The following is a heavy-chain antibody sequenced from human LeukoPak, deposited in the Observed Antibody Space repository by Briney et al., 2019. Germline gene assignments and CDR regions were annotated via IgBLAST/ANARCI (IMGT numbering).Heavy chain of an antibody. V-gene: IGHV3-23*01. CDR2: ISGSGGGT. CDR1: GFTFSSFA. D-gene: IGHD1-26*01. Sequence: GGSLRLSCAASGFTFSSFAMSWVRQAPGKGLECVSAISGSGGGTYYAGSVKGRFTISRDNSKNTLYLQMNSLRVEDTAVYYCAKDRVGATRYNWFDPWGQGTLVTVSS. CDR3: AKDRVGATRYNWFDP. J-gene: IGHJ5*02.